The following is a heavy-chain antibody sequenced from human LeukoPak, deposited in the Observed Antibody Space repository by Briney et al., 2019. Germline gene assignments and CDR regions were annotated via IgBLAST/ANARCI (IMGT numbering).Heavy chain of an antibody. Sequence: GGSLRLSCAASGFTFSSYEMNWVRQAPGKGLEWISYITTSGTTLDYADSVKGRFTISRDNAKNSLYLQMNSLRAEDTAVYYCARDNGDYVEAFDIWGQGTMVTVSS. D-gene: IGHD4-17*01. CDR3: ARDNGDYVEAFDI. J-gene: IGHJ3*02. CDR1: GFTFSSYE. CDR2: ITTSGTTL. V-gene: IGHV3-48*03.